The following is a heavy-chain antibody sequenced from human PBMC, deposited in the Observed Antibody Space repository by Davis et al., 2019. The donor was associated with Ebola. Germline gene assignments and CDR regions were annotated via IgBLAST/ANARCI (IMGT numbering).Heavy chain of an antibody. CDR3: ARSVTMVQGSGWFDP. CDR2: INPSGGST. Sequence: ASVKVSCKASGYTFTSYYMHWVRQAPGQGLEWMGIINPSGGSTSYAQKFQGRVTMTRDTSTSTAYMELRSLRSDDTAVYYCARSVTMVQGSGWFDPWGQGTLVTVSS. D-gene: IGHD3-10*01. V-gene: IGHV1-46*01. CDR1: GYTFTSYY. J-gene: IGHJ5*02.